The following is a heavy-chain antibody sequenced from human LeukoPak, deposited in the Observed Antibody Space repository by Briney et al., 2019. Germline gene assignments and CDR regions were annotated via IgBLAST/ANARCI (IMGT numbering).Heavy chain of an antibody. J-gene: IGHJ4*02. CDR3: AREGTTVPHDY. D-gene: IGHD4-11*01. V-gene: IGHV3-21*06. CDR1: GFILKTYN. CDR2: MTSSRYI. Sequence: TGGSLRLSCAASGFILKTYNMNWVRQAPGKGLEWVSSMTSSRYIYYADSVKGRFTISRDDANNLVFLQMHSLRAEDTAVYYCAREGTTVPHDYWGQGTLVTVSS.